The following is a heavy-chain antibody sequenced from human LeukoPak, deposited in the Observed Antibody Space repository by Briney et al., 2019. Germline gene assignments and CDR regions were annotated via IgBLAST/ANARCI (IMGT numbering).Heavy chain of an antibody. J-gene: IGHJ4*02. CDR3: ARGTTLTVTTPGFDY. V-gene: IGHV4-30-2*01. CDR1: GGSISSGGYY. Sequence: SETLSLTCTVSGGSISSGGYYWSWIRQPPGKGLEWIGYIYHSGSTYYNPSLKSRVTISVDRSKNQFSLKLSSVTAADTAVYYCARGTTLTVTTPGFDYWGQGTLVTVSS. CDR2: IYHSGST. D-gene: IGHD4-11*01.